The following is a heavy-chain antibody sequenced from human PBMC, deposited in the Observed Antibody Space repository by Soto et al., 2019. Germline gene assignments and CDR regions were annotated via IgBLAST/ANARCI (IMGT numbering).Heavy chain of an antibody. J-gene: IGHJ4*02. V-gene: IGHV1-18*01. D-gene: IGHD4-4*01. CDR2: ISAYNGDI. CDR1: GYTFTSYA. CDR3: ARDGVAVTTGISGY. Sequence: QVQLVQSGAEVKKPGASVRVSCRASGYTFTSYAISWVRQAPGQGLEWMGWISAYNGDIKYAQKFQGRVTMTTDTSTSTAYMELRSLRSDDTAVYYCARDGVAVTTGISGYWGPGTLVTVSS.